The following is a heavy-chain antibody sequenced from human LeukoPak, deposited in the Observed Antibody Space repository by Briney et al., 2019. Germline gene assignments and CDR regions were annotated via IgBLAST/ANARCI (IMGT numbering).Heavy chain of an antibody. CDR3: ARHRAQLVLDYYYGMDV. V-gene: IGHV3-30-3*01. CDR1: KFTFSNYA. D-gene: IGHD1-1*01. CDR2: ISYDGSNK. J-gene: IGHJ6*02. Sequence: GGSLRLSCAASKFTFSNYAMHWVRQAPGKGLEWVPVISYDGSNKYYADSVKGRFTISRDNSKNTLYLQMNSLRAEDTAVFYCARHRAQLVLDYYYGMDVWGQGTTVTVSS.